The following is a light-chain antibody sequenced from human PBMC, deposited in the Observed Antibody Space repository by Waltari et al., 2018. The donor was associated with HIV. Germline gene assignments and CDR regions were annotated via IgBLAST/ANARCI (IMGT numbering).Light chain of an antibody. Sequence: DIQLTQSPSPLSSSVGDRVTITCRASQTIGVYVNRYQPKPGKPPKLLIYSATSLQPGVPSRFSGSGSATDFALTISSLQPEAFAIYYCEQIYTFPLFNFGPGPKVDIK. CDR1: QTIGVY. V-gene: IGKV1-39*01. CDR2: SAT. J-gene: IGKJ3*01. CDR3: EQIYTFPLFN.